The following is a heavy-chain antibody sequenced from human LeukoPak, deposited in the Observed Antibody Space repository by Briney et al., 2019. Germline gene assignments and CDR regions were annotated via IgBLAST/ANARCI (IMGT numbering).Heavy chain of an antibody. CDR1: GFTFSSYG. V-gene: IGHV3-30*03. Sequence: GGSLRLSCAASGFTFSSYGMHWVRQAPGKGLEWVAVISYDGSNKYYADSVKGRFTISRDNSKNTLYLQMNSLYYCARDLAGGSGSYDYWGQGTLVTVSS. J-gene: IGHJ4*02. CDR3: SGSYDY. CDR2: ISYDGSNK. D-gene: IGHD3-10*01.